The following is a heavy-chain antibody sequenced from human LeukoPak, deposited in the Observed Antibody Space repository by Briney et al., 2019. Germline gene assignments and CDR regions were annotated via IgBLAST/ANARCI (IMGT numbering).Heavy chain of an antibody. CDR3: ARDPIIIVPAALDY. D-gene: IGHD2-2*01. CDR1: GFTFSSYW. J-gene: IGHJ4*02. Sequence: SGGSLRLSCAASGFTFSSYWMHWVRQAPGKGLVWVSRFNSDGTTSYADSVKGRFTISRDNVKNTLYLQMNSLRAEDTAVYYCARDPIIIVPAALDYWGQGTLVTVSS. V-gene: IGHV3-74*01. CDR2: FNSDGTT.